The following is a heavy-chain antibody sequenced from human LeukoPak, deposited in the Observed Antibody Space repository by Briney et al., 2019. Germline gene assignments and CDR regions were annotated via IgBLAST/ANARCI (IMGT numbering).Heavy chain of an antibody. J-gene: IGHJ4*02. V-gene: IGHV4-4*07. CDR2: SHSSGRT. Sequence: PSETLSLTCSVSGDSISNYHWSRIRQPAGKGLEWIGQSHSSGRTNYNPPLESRVTVSIDTPENQFSLTIRSVTAADTAIYYCARRDITSGWSFNYWGQGILVTAS. D-gene: IGHD6-19*01. CDR1: GDSISNYH. CDR3: ARRDITSGWSFNY.